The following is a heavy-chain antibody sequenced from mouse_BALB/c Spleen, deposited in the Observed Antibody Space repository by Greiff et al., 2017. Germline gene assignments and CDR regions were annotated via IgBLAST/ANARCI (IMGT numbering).Heavy chain of an antibody. CDR3: ARPYRSGFFAY. CDR2: IDPENGNT. CDR1: GFNIKDYY. D-gene: IGHD2-14*01. V-gene: IGHV14-1*02. Sequence: EVQLVESGAELVRPGALVKLSCKASGFNIKDYYMHWVKQRPEQGLEWIGWIDPENGNTIYDPKFQGKASITADTSSNTAYLQLSSLTSEDTAVYYCARPYRSGFFAYWGQGTLVTVSA. J-gene: IGHJ3*01.